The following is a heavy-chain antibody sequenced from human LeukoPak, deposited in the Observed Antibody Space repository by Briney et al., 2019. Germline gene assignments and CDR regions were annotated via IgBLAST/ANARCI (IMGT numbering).Heavy chain of an antibody. D-gene: IGHD2-2*01. J-gene: IGHJ4*02. CDR2: ISSSGSTI. CDR3: ARGGHVVVVPAAPFDY. Sequence: PGGSLRLSCAASGFTFTSYDMNWVRQAPGKGLEWVSYISSSGSTIYYADSVKGRFTISRDSAENSLYLQMNSLRAEDTAVYYCARGGHVVVVPAAPFDYWGQGTLVTVSS. V-gene: IGHV3-48*03. CDR1: GFTFTSYD.